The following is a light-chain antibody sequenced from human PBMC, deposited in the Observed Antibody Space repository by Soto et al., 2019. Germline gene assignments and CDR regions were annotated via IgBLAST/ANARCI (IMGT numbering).Light chain of an antibody. Sequence: EIVLTQSPGTLSLSPGERATLSCRASQNVSSSYLAWYQQKPGQAPRLLIYGASSRATAIPARFSGSGSGTDFTLTISRLEPEVFAVYYCQQYGSSPLTFGGGTKVEIK. V-gene: IGKV3-20*01. CDR2: GAS. CDR1: QNVSSSY. J-gene: IGKJ4*01. CDR3: QQYGSSPLT.